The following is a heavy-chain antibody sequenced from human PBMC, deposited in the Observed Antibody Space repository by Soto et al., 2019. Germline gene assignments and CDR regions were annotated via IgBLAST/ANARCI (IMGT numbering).Heavy chain of an antibody. Sequence: ASVKVSCKASGYTFTSYGISWVRQAPGQGLEWMGWISAYNGNTNYAQKLQGRVTMTTDTSTSTAYMELRSLRSDDTAVYYCARGLPSAIFGVVTNAFDIWGQGTMVTVSS. CDR3: ARGLPSAIFGVVTNAFDI. D-gene: IGHD3-3*01. V-gene: IGHV1-18*01. CDR2: ISAYNGNT. CDR1: GYTFTSYG. J-gene: IGHJ3*02.